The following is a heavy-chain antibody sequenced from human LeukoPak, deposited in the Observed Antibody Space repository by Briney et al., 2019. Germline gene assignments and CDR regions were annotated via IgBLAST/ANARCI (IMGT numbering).Heavy chain of an antibody. CDR2: TNHSGST. V-gene: IGHV4-34*01. CDR3: ARGRRPRYCSGGSCKLKLYYYMDV. D-gene: IGHD2-15*01. Sequence: SETLSLTCAVYGGSFSGYYWSWIRQPPGKGLEWIGETNHSGSTNYNPSLKSRVTISVDTSKNQFSLKLSSVTAADTAVYYCARGRRPRYCSGGSCKLKLYYYMDVWGKGTTVTVSS. CDR1: GGSFSGYY. J-gene: IGHJ6*03.